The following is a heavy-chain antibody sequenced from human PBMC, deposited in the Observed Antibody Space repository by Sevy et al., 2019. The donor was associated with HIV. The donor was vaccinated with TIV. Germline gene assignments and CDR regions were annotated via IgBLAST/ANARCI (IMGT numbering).Heavy chain of an antibody. Sequence: GGSLRLSCVTSGFTFSSYAMSWVRQTPGKGLEWVSAIGGSADYTYYADSVKGRFTISRDNSKNTLYLQMNGLRAEDTAVYYRVKEVSQYSYSDYWGQGTLVTVSS. V-gene: IGHV3-23*01. CDR2: IGGSADYT. J-gene: IGHJ4*02. CDR1: GFTFSSYA. D-gene: IGHD5-18*01. CDR3: VKEVSQYSYSDY.